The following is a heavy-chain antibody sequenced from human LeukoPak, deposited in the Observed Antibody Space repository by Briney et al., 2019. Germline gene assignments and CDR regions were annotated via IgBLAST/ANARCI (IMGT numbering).Heavy chain of an antibody. Sequence: GGSLRLSCEASGFTFSLTGMHWVRQAPGKGLDWVAVISYDGSNKYYADSVKGRFTISRDNSKNTLYLQMNSLRAEDTAVYYCARDVLSSSSWYLDDAFDIWGQGTMVTVSS. CDR1: GFTFSLTG. D-gene: IGHD6-13*01. CDR2: ISYDGSNK. V-gene: IGHV3-30*03. CDR3: ARDVLSSSSWYLDDAFDI. J-gene: IGHJ3*02.